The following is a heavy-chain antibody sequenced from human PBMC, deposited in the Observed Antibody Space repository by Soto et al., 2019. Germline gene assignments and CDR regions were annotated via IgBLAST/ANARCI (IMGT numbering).Heavy chain of an antibody. J-gene: IGHJ4*02. Sequence: VQLVESGGGLVQPGGSLRLSCAASGFTFGSYSMNWVRQAPGKGLEGVAYISSSSSTIYYADSVKGRFSISRNNAKNSLYLQMNSLRAEDTAVYYCAREGGGRSGYYTDYWGQGTLVTVSS. V-gene: IGHV3-48*01. D-gene: IGHD3-3*01. CDR3: AREGGGRSGYYTDY. CDR2: ISSSSSTI. CDR1: GFTFGSYS.